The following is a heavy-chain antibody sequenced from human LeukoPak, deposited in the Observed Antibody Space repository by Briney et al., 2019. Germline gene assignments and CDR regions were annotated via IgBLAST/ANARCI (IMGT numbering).Heavy chain of an antibody. CDR3: ARQTSGWYGGDY. D-gene: IGHD6-19*01. CDR2: IYPGDSDA. CDR1: GYSFTTYW. J-gene: IGHJ4*02. Sequence: GESLQISCKGSGYSFTTYWIAWVRQLPGKGLEWMGIIYPGDSDARYSPSFQGQVTISADKSISTAYLQWSTLNASDTAMYYCARQTSGWYGGDYWGQGTLVTVSS. V-gene: IGHV5-51*01.